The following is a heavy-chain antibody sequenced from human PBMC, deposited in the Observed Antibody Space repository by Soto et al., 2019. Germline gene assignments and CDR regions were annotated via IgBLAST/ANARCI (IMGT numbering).Heavy chain of an antibody. CDR2: INLDGSEE. CDR1: GFTFRTYW. Sequence: EVQLVESGGGLVQLGGSLRLSCAASGFTFRTYWLSWVRQVPGKGLEWVANINLDGSEENYVDSVKGRFTISRDNARNSLYLQMSSLRAEDTALYYCARDGSTSWYSYDYHGMDVWGQGTTVTVSS. D-gene: IGHD5-18*01. J-gene: IGHJ6*02. CDR3: ARDGSTSWYSYDYHGMDV. V-gene: IGHV3-7*05.